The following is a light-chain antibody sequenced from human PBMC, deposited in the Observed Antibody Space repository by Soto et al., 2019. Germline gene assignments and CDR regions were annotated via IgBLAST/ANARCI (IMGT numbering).Light chain of an antibody. V-gene: IGLV1-51*01. Sequence: QSVLTQPPSVSAAPGQKVTISCSGSSSNIGNNYVSWYQQRPGTAPKLLIYDNNKRPSGIPDRFSGSKSGTSATLGITGLQTGDEADYYCGTWDSSLSAVVFGGGPKLTVL. CDR2: DNN. J-gene: IGLJ2*01. CDR3: GTWDSSLSAVV. CDR1: SSNIGNNY.